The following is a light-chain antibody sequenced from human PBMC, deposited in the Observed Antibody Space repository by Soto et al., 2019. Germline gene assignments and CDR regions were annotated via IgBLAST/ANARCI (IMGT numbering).Light chain of an antibody. CDR2: AAS. V-gene: IGKV1-39*01. J-gene: IGKJ1*01. CDR1: QSISSY. Sequence: DIQVTQSPSSLSASVGDRVTITCRASQSISSYLNWYQQKPGKAPKLLIYAASSLQSGVPSRFSGSVSATDIPHTIWVWRPGNPAKHHCRPSDRTPWTLWEGTKVDIK. CDR3: RPSDRTPWT.